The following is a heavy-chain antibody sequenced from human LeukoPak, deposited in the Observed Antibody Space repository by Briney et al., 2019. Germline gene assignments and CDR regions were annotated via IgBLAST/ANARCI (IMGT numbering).Heavy chain of an antibody. CDR3: AKDQAMTTVTTPGY. J-gene: IGHJ4*02. V-gene: IGHV3-30*18. CDR2: ISYDGSNK. D-gene: IGHD4-17*01. Sequence: SGGSLRLSCAASGFTFSSYGMHWVRQAPGKGLEWVAVISYDGSNKYYADSVKGRFTISRDNSKNTLYLQMNSLRAEDTAVYYCAKDQAMTTVTTPGYWGQGTLVTVSS. CDR1: GFTFSSYG.